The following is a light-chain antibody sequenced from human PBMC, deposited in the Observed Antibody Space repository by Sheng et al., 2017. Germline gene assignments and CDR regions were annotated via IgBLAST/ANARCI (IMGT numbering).Light chain of an antibody. CDR3: QHYNGYPWT. CDR2: KAS. CDR1: QTIYNW. Sequence: DIQMTQSPSTLSASVGDRVTITCRASQTIYNWLAWYQQKAGKSPKLLIYKASNLQSGVPSRFSGSISGTEFTLTISSLQPDDFATYYCQHYNGYPWTFGQGTKVEIK. V-gene: IGKV1-5*03. J-gene: IGKJ1*01.